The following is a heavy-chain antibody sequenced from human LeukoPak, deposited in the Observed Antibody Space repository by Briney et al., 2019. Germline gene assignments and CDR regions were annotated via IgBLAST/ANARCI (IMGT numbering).Heavy chain of an antibody. D-gene: IGHD3-22*01. V-gene: IGHV4-39*07. CDR2: IYYSGST. J-gene: IGHJ4*02. Sequence: SKTLSLTCTVSGGSISSSSYYWGWIRQPPGKGLEWIGSIYYSGSTYYNPSLKSRVTISVDTSKNQFSLKLSSVTAADTAVYYCARMIERYYFDYWGQGTLVTVSS. CDR1: GGSISSSSYY. CDR3: ARMIERYYFDY.